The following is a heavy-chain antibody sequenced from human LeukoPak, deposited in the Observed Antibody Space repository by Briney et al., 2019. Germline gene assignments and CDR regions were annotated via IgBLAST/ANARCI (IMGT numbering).Heavy chain of an antibody. V-gene: IGHV3-9*01. D-gene: IGHD6-19*01. CDR1: GFTFDDYA. CDR3: AKDATYSSGWTDY. CDR2: ISWNSGSI. Sequence: GGSLRLSCAASGFTFDDYAMHWVRQAPGKGLEWVSGISWNSGSIGYADSVKGRFTISSDKAKNPLYLQMNSLRAEDTALYYCAKDATYSSGWTDYWGQGTLVTVSS. J-gene: IGHJ4*02.